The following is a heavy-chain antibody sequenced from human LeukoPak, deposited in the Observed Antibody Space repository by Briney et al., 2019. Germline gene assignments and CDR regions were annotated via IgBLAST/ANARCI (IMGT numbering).Heavy chain of an antibody. V-gene: IGHV1-2*02. CDR1: GYTFTGYY. CDR2: INPNSGGT. D-gene: IGHD6-13*01. Sequence: ASVKVSCKASGYTFTGYYMHWVRQAPGQGLEWMGWINPNSGGTNYAQNFQGRVTMTRDTSISTAYMELSGLRSDDTAVYYCARGSSSSWYDCWGQGTLVTVSS. CDR3: ARGSSSSWYDC. J-gene: IGHJ4*02.